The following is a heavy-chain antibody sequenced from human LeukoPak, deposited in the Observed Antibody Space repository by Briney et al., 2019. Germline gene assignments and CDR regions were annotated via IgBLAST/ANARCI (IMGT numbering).Heavy chain of an antibody. D-gene: IGHD2-2*01. CDR3: AKDVVVPAARTFDY. CDR1: GFTFSSYG. J-gene: IGHJ4*02. V-gene: IGHV3-30*02. CDR2: IRYDGSNK. Sequence: GGSLRLSCAASGFTFSSYGMHWVRQAPGKGLEWVAFIRYDGSNKYYADSVKGRFTISRDNSKNTLYLQMNSLRAEDTAVYYCAKDVVVPAARTFDYWGQGTLVTVSS.